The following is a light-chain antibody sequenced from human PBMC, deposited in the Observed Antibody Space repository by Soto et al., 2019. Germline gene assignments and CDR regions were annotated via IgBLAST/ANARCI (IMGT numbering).Light chain of an antibody. Sequence: EIVLTQSPGTLSLSPGERATLSCRASRRVGSDYLAWYQQKPGQAPRLLIYGTSTRATGIPDRFSGSGSGTDFTLTISRLEPEDFAVYYCQQYDTSPYTFGQGTKLEIK. CDR3: QQYDTSPYT. CDR2: GTS. CDR1: RRVGSDY. V-gene: IGKV3-20*01. J-gene: IGKJ2*01.